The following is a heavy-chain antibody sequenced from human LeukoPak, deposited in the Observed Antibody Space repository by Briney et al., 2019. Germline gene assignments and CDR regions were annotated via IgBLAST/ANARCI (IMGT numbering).Heavy chain of an antibody. Sequence: PGGSPRLSCTVSGFTVSSNSMSWVRQAPGKGLEWVSFIYSDNTHYSDSVKGRFTISRDNSKNTLYLQMNSLRSEDTAVYYCARDGYFDWLSGAFDIWGQGTMVTVSS. CDR2: IYSDNT. D-gene: IGHD3-9*01. CDR3: ARDGYFDWLSGAFDI. J-gene: IGHJ3*02. CDR1: GFTVSSNS. V-gene: IGHV3-53*05.